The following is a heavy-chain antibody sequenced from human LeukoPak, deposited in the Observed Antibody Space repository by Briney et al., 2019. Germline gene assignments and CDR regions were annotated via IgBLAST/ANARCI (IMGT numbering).Heavy chain of an antibody. CDR3: AKDKGGGPSGILAAMYH. Sequence: GGSLRVSCAASGVTFCSYTMHRVRQAPGKGLEWVSFIWYDGSNKYYAESVKGRFTISRDNSKNTLYLQMNSLIAEDTAGYYCAKDKGGGPSGILAAMYHWGQGTLVTVSS. CDR2: IWYDGSNK. V-gene: IGHV3-30*02. D-gene: IGHD2-2*01. J-gene: IGHJ5*02. CDR1: GVTFCSYT.